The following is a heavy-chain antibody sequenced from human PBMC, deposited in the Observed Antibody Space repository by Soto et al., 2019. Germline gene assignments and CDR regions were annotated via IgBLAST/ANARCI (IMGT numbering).Heavy chain of an antibody. CDR1: GYTFTSYG. J-gene: IGHJ6*02. Sequence: QVQLVQSGAEVKKPGASVKVSCKASGYTFTSYGISWVRQAPGQGLEWMGWISAYNGNTNYAQKLQGRVTMTSDTSTSTAYMELRSLRSDDTAVYYCARDLAGPYGSGSHYGMDVWGQGTTVTVSS. D-gene: IGHD3-10*01. CDR3: ARDLAGPYGSGSHYGMDV. V-gene: IGHV1-18*01. CDR2: ISAYNGNT.